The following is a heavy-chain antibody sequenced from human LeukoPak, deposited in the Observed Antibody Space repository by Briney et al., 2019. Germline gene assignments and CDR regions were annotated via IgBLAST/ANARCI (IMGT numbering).Heavy chain of an antibody. CDR2: ISDSGTT. D-gene: IGHD2-2*01. V-gene: IGHV4-39*01. Sequence: SETLSLTCTISGGSIRGNHYYWGWIRQPPGKGLEWIGSISDSGTTYYNPSLKSRVTISVDTSKNQFSLKLSSVTAADTAVYYCARLFEGVPAATRVDYWGRGTLVTVSS. CDR1: GGSIRGNHYY. CDR3: ARLFEGVPAATRVDY. J-gene: IGHJ4*02.